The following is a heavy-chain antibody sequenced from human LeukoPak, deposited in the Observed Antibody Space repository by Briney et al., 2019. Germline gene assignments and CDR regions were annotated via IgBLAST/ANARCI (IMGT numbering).Heavy chain of an antibody. Sequence: PGGSLRLSCAASRFTFSSYGMHWVRQAPGKGLEWVAVIWYDGSNKYYADSVKGRFTISRDNSKNTLYLQMNSLRAEDTAVYYCAKDYYDFWSGYSRALYYFDYWGQGTLVTVSS. CDR2: IWYDGSNK. J-gene: IGHJ4*02. V-gene: IGHV3-33*06. D-gene: IGHD3-3*01. CDR1: RFTFSSYG. CDR3: AKDYYDFWSGYSRALYYFDY.